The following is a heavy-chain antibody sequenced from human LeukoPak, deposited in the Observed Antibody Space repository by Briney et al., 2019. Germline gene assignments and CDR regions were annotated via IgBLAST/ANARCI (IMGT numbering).Heavy chain of an antibody. CDR1: GFTFSSYS. Sequence: GGPLRLSCAASGFTFSSYSMNWVRQAPGKGLEWVSSISSSSSYIYYADSVKGRFTISRDNAKNSLYLQMNSLRAEDTAVYYCARDMPYYYYGSGSYYNKFDYWGPGTLVTVSS. CDR2: ISSSSSYI. V-gene: IGHV3-21*01. D-gene: IGHD3-10*01. J-gene: IGHJ4*02. CDR3: ARDMPYYYYGSGSYYNKFDY.